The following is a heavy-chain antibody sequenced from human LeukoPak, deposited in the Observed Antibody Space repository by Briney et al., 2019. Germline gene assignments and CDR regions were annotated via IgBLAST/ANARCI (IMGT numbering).Heavy chain of an antibody. J-gene: IGHJ4*02. CDR1: GGSFSSYA. CDR3: ARESLDIVATSYFDY. V-gene: IGHV1-69*05. D-gene: IGHD5-12*01. Sequence: KVSCKASGGSFSSYAISWVRQAPGQGLEWMGRIIPIFGTANYAQKFQGRVTITTDESTSTAYMELSSLRSEDTAVYYCARESLDIVATSYFDYWGQGTLVTVSS. CDR2: IIPIFGTA.